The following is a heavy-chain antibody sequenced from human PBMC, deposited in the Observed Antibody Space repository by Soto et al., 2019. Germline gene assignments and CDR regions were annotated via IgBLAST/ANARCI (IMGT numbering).Heavy chain of an antibody. CDR1: GYSISSGYY. V-gene: IGHV4-38-2*01. J-gene: IGHJ4*02. CDR3: ARGYYDSYGSFDY. CDR2: IYHSGST. Sequence: SETLSLTCAVSGYSISSGYYWGCIRQPPGKGLEWIGNIYHSGSTYYSPSLKSRVTISVDTSKNQFSLKLSSVTAADTAVYFCARGYYDSYGSFDYWGQGTLVTVSS. D-gene: IGHD3-22*01.